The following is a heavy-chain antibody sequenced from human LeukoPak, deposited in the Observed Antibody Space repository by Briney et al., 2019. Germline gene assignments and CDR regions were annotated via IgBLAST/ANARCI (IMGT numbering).Heavy chain of an antibody. Sequence: PSETLSLTCTVSGGSISSYYWSWIRQPPGKRLEWIGHIYYSGSTNYNPSLKSRVTISGDTSKNQFSLKLSSVTAADTAVYYCAYSSAWYGDWFDPWGQGTLVTVSS. CDR3: AYSSAWYGDWFDP. D-gene: IGHD6-19*01. J-gene: IGHJ5*01. V-gene: IGHV4-59*08. CDR2: IYYSGST. CDR1: GGSISSYY.